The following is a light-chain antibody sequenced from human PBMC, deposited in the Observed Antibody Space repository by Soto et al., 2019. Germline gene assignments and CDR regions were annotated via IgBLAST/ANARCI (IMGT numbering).Light chain of an antibody. V-gene: IGKV1-39*01. CDR2: SAS. Sequence: DIQMTQSPSSLSASVGGTVTITCRASQSISTYLNWYQQTPGKAPALLISSASTLQSGVPSRFSGSGSGTDFTLTISSLQPEDFATYYCQQSNSIPFTFGQGTRLEIK. J-gene: IGKJ5*01. CDR1: QSISTY. CDR3: QQSNSIPFT.